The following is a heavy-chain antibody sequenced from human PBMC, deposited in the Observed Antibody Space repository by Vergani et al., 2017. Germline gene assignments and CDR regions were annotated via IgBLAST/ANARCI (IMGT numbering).Heavy chain of an antibody. CDR2: IYYSGST. D-gene: IGHD3-22*01. V-gene: IGHV4-31*03. J-gene: IGHJ4*02. CDR1: GGSISRGGYY. Sequence: QVQLQESGPGLVKPSQTLSLTCTVSGGSISRGGYYWSWIRQPPGKGLEWIGYIYYSGSTYYNPSLKSRVTISVDTSKNQFSLKLSSVTAADTAVYYCARSWVYDSSGYRYYFDYWGQGTLVTVSS. CDR3: ARSWVYDSSGYRYYFDY.